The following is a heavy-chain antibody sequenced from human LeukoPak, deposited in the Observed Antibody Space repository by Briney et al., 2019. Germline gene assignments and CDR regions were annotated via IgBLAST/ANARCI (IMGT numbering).Heavy chain of an antibody. CDR3: ARHEVVVPFFDY. Sequence: SETLSLSCTVSGGSIINSYWSWIRQPPGKGLEWIGYISFGGSPNYSPSLKSRVTMSVDTSENQFSLKLSSVTAADTAVYYCARHEVVVPFFDYWGQGTLVTVSS. CDR2: ISFGGSP. D-gene: IGHD2-15*01. V-gene: IGHV4-59*08. CDR1: GGSIINSY. J-gene: IGHJ4*02.